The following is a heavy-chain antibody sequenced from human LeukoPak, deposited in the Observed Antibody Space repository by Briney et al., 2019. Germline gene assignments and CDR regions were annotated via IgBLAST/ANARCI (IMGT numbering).Heavy chain of an antibody. CDR1: GGSFSGYY. Sequence: SETLSLTCAVYGGSFSGYYWSWHRQPPGKGLEWIGEINHSGSTNYNPSLKSRVTISVDTSKNQFSLKLSSVTAADTAVYYCARGGAAAGQSTIDYWGQGTLVTVSS. D-gene: IGHD6-13*01. V-gene: IGHV4-34*01. CDR2: INHSGST. J-gene: IGHJ4*02. CDR3: ARGGAAAGQSTIDY.